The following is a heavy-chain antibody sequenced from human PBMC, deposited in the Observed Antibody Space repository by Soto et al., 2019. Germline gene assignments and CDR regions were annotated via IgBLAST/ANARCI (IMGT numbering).Heavy chain of an antibody. Sequence: QVQLVQSGTEVKKPGASVKVSCKASGYTFTTHYMHWVLQAPEQGLEGMGIINPSGGRTTYALKFQGRVTMTSDTSTNTVYVELTSLRSEDTAIYFCARAGENYGSGTFSPPLRYYFNSWGQGTLVTVSS. J-gene: IGHJ4*02. CDR1: GYTFTTHY. CDR3: ARAGENYGSGTFSPPLRYYFNS. CDR2: INPSGGRT. V-gene: IGHV1-46*01. D-gene: IGHD3-10*01.